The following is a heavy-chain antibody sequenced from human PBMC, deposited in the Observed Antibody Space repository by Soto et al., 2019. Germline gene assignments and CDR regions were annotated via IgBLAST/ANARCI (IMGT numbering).Heavy chain of an antibody. J-gene: IGHJ4*02. CDR3: AREVEYYGVGSLVRPFDY. D-gene: IGHD3-10*01. V-gene: IGHV4-59*01. Sequence: QMQLQESGPGLVKPSETLSLTCAVSRSSISRNYWSWIRQPPGKGLEWIGDIHYSGTTNYNPSLKSRVTMSVDTSKNQFSLKLSSVTAADTALYYCAREVEYYGVGSLVRPFDYWGQGTLVTVSS. CDR2: IHYSGTT. CDR1: RSSISRNY.